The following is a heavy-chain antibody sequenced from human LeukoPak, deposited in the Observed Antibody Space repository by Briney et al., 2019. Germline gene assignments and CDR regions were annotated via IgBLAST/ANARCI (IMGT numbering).Heavy chain of an antibody. J-gene: IGHJ4*02. CDR1: VFIFSSYA. CDR3: ARAGGQQLENRLYYFDY. V-gene: IGHV3-64*01. CDR2: ISRNGDNT. Sequence: GGSLRLSCAASVFIFSSYAMYGVRQTPGKGRESVSAISRNGDNTYYANSVKDRFIISRDNSKNTLYLQMGRLRGEDMAVSYCARAGGQQLENRLYYFDYWGQGTLVTVSS. D-gene: IGHD6-13*01.